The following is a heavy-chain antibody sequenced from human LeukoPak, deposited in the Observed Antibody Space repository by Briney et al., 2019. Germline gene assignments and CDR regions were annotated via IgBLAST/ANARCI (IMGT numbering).Heavy chain of an antibody. J-gene: IGHJ4*02. Sequence: PGGSLRLSCAASGFTFSSYAMSWVRQAPGKGLEWVSAIRGSGGSTYYADSVKGRFTISRDNSKNTLYLQMNSLRAEDTAVYYCAKQGAIAAAGTPFDYWGQGTLVTVSS. CDR3: AKQGAIAAAGTPFDY. V-gene: IGHV3-23*01. CDR1: GFTFSSYA. D-gene: IGHD6-13*01. CDR2: IRGSGGST.